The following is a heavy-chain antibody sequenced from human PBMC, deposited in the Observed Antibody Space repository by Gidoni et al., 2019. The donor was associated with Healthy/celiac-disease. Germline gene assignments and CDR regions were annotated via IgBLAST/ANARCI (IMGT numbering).Heavy chain of an antibody. Sequence: QVQLQQWGAGLLKPSETLSPTCAAYGGFFSGYYWSWIRQPPGKGLEWIGEINHSGSTNYNPSLKSRVTISVDTSKNQFSLKLSSVTAADTAVYYCARENYDFWSGYYEVDYWGQGTLVTVSS. CDR3: ARENYDFWSGYYEVDY. D-gene: IGHD3-3*01. V-gene: IGHV4-34*01. J-gene: IGHJ4*02. CDR2: INHSGST. CDR1: GGFFSGYY.